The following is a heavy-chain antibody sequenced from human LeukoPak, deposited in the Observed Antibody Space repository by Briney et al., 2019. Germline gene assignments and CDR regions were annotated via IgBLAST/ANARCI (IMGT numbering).Heavy chain of an antibody. J-gene: IGHJ4*02. V-gene: IGHV4-59*01. CDR2: IYYSGST. D-gene: IGHD3-10*01. Sequence: SETLSLTCTVSGGSISSYYWSWIRQPPGKGLEWIGYIYYSGSTNYNPSLKSRVTISVDTSKNQFSLKLSSVTAADTAVYYCARLRITMVRGVIITYFDYWGQGTLVTVSS. CDR3: ARLRITMVRGVIITYFDY. CDR1: GGSISSYY.